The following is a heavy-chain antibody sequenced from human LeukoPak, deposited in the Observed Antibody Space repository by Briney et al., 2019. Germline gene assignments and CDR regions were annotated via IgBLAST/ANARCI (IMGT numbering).Heavy chain of an antibody. CDR3: ASDGDPCGSYFDF. D-gene: IGHD1-26*01. V-gene: IGHV4-59*01. CDR2: IYYSGST. J-gene: IGHJ4*02. Sequence: SETLSLTCTVSGGSISSYYWSWIRQPPGEGLEWIGYIYYSGSTNYNPSLRSRVTISVDTSKNQFSLRLSSMTPADTAVYYCASDGDPCGSYFDFRGQATVVTVSS. CDR1: GGSISSYY.